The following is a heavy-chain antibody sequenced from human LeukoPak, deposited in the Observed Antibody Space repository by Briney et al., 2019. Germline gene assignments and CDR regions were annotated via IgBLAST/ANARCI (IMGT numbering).Heavy chain of an antibody. D-gene: IGHD1-20*01. CDR3: ARDQTDLYNWKEGVKYFDY. Sequence: GASVKVSCKASGGTFSSYAISWVRQAPGQGLEWMGRIIPILGIANYAQKFQGRVTITADKSTSTAYMELSSLRSEDTAVYYCARDQTDLYNWKEGVKYFDYWGQGTLVTVSS. J-gene: IGHJ4*02. V-gene: IGHV1-69*04. CDR1: GGTFSSYA. CDR2: IIPILGIA.